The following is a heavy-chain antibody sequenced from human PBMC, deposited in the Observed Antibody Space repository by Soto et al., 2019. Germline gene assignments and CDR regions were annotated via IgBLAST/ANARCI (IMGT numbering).Heavy chain of an antibody. V-gene: IGHV3-21*01. J-gene: IGHJ5*02. CDR3: ARGSSAAAGTHGP. D-gene: IGHD6-13*01. Sequence: GGSLRLSCAASGFTFSSYSMNWVRQAPGKGLEWVSSISSSSSYVYYADSVKGRFTISRDNAKNSLYLQMNSLRAEDTAVYYCARGSSAAAGTHGPWGQGTLVTVS. CDR1: GFTFSSYS. CDR2: ISSSSSYV.